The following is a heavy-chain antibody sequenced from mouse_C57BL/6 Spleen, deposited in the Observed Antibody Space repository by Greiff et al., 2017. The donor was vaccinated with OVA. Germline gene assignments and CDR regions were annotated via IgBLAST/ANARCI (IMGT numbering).Heavy chain of an antibody. Sequence: EVQLVESGGGLVQPKGSLKLSCAASGFSFNTYAMNWVRQAPGKGLEWVARIRSKSNNYATYYADSVKDRFTISRDDSESMLYLQMNNLKTEDTAMYYCVRPSYDYDGRGFAYWGQGTLVTVSA. CDR2: IRSKSNNYAT. V-gene: IGHV10-1*01. D-gene: IGHD2-4*01. J-gene: IGHJ3*01. CDR1: GFSFNTYA. CDR3: VRPSYDYDGRGFAY.